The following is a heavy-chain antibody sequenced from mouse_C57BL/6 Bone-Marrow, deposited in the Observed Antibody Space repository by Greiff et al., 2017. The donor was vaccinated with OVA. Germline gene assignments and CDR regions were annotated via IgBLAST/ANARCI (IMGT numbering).Heavy chain of an antibody. CDR1: GYTFTEYT. V-gene: IGHV1-62-2*01. CDR3: ARHEDREGSSGYVRDAMDY. J-gene: IGHJ4*01. D-gene: IGHD3-2*02. Sequence: VQLQQSGAELVKPGASVKLSCKASGYTFTEYTIHWVKQRSGQGLEWIGWFYPGSGSITSNEKFKDKATLTAAKSSRTVYMELSRLTAEDTAVYFGARHEDREGSSGYVRDAMDYWGQGTSVTVSS. CDR2: FYPGSGSI.